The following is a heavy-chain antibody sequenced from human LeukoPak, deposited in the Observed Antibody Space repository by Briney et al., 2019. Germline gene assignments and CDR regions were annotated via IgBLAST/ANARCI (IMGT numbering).Heavy chain of an antibody. V-gene: IGHV3-21*01. Sequence: GGSLRLSCAASGFTFSSYSMNWVRQAPGKGLECVSSISSSSSYIYYADSVKGRFTISRDNAKSSLYLQMNSLRAEDTAVYYCARDSSYCSGGSCHGYYYYYGMDVWGQGTTVTVSS. CDR1: GFTFSSYS. J-gene: IGHJ6*02. CDR3: ARDSSYCSGGSCHGYYYYYGMDV. D-gene: IGHD2-15*01. CDR2: ISSSSSYI.